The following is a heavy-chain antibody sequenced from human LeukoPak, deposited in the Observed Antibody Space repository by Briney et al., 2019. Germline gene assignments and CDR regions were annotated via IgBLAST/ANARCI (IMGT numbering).Heavy chain of an antibody. V-gene: IGHV3-15*01. CDR2: IKSLAAGGTT. J-gene: IGHJ4*02. D-gene: IGHD3-22*01. CDR3: THDSSGYYSLHS. CDR1: GFTFSSYS. Sequence: GGSLRLSCAASGFTFSSYSMNWVRQAPGKGLEWVGRIKSLAAGGTTDYAAPVKGRFTISRVDSKNMVYLQMNSLKTEDTAVYYCTHDSSGYYSLHSWGQGTLVTVSS.